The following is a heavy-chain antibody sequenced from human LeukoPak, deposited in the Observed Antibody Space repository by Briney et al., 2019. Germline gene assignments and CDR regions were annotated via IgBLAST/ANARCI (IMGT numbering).Heavy chain of an antibody. CDR2: IYYSGNT. CDR3: ARLEGNYDFWSTYWYFDY. V-gene: IGHV4-39*01. D-gene: IGHD3-3*01. Sequence: SETLSLTCTVSGGSISSSSFYWGWIRQPPGKGLEWIGSIYYSGNTYYNPSLKSRGTISVDTSKNQFSLKLSSVTAADTAVYYCARLEGNYDFWSTYWYFDYWGQGTLVTVSS. J-gene: IGHJ4*02. CDR1: GGSISSSSFY.